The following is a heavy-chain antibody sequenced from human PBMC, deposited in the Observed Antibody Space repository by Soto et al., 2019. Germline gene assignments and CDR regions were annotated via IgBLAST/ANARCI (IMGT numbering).Heavy chain of an antibody. V-gene: IGHV4-31*03. CDR3: ASSLVPAANPYYYSGMDV. CDR2: IYYSGST. Sequence: SETLSLTCTVSGGSISSGGYYWSWIRQHPGKGLEWIGYIYYSGSTYYNPSLKSRVTISVDTSKNQFSLKLSSVTAADTAVYYCASSLVPAANPYYYSGMDVWGQGTPVTVYS. CDR1: GGSISSGGYY. D-gene: IGHD2-2*01. J-gene: IGHJ6*02.